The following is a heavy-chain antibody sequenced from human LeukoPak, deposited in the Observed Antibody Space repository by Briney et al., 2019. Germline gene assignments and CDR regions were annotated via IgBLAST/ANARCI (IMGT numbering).Heavy chain of an antibody. V-gene: IGHV3-23*01. Sequence: GGSLRLSCTASGFSFSRYAMSWVRQAPGKGLEWVSGISGSGGSTYYADSVKGRITISRDNSKNTLYLQMNSLRAEDTAVYYCARGGYSGYDYIDYWGQGTLVTVSS. J-gene: IGHJ4*02. CDR1: GFSFSRYA. CDR3: ARGGYSGYDYIDY. D-gene: IGHD5-12*01. CDR2: ISGSGGST.